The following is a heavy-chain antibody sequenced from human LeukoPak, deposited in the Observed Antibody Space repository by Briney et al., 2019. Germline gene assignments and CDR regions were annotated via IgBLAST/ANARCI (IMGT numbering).Heavy chain of an antibody. CDR1: GFTCSISS. CDR3: ARSKSTFDY. V-gene: IGHV3-23*01. Sequence: PGGSLRLSCVASGFTCSISSMSWVRQAPGKGLEWVSAISGSGGSTYYADSVKGRFTISRDNAKNSLYLQMNSLRAEDTAVYYCARSKSTFDYWGQGTLVTVSS. J-gene: IGHJ4*02. CDR2: ISGSGGST.